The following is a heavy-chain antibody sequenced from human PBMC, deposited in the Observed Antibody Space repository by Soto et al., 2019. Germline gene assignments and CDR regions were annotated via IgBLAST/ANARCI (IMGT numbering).Heavy chain of an antibody. Sequence: QLQLQESGPGLVKPSETLSLTCTVSGGSISSSSYYWGWIRQPPGKGLEWIGSIYYSGSTYFNPSLKSRVTISVDTSKNQFSLKLSSVTAADTAVYYCARRGDYVWGSYRDYWGQGTLVTVSS. CDR2: IYYSGST. CDR1: GGSISSSSYY. V-gene: IGHV4-39*01. J-gene: IGHJ4*02. CDR3: ARRGDYVWGSYRDY. D-gene: IGHD3-16*01.